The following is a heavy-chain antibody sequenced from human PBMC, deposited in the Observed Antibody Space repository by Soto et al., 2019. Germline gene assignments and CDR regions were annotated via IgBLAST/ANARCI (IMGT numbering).Heavy chain of an antibody. J-gene: IGHJ3*02. CDR2: IKSKTDGGTT. CDR3: TTATYDFWSGYPLQAFDI. CDR1: GFTFSNAW. Sequence: GGSLRLSCAASGFTFSNAWMSWVRQAPGKGLEWVGRIKSKTDGGTTDYTAPVKGRFTISRDDSKNTLYLQMNSLKTEDTAVYYCTTATYDFWSGYPLQAFDIWGQGTMVTVSS. D-gene: IGHD3-3*01. V-gene: IGHV3-15*01.